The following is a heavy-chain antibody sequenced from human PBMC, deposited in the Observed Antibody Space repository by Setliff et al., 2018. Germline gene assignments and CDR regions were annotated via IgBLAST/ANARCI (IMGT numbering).Heavy chain of an antibody. Sequence: ASVKVSCKASGYTFTSYGISWVRQAPGQGLEWMGWISAYNGNTNYAQKLQGRVTMTTDTSTSTAYMELRSLRSGDTAVYYCARGYSSSWQSRMGFDPWGQGTLVTVSS. CDR2: ISAYNGNT. V-gene: IGHV1-18*01. D-gene: IGHD6-13*01. CDR1: GYTFTSYG. CDR3: ARGYSSSWQSRMGFDP. J-gene: IGHJ5*02.